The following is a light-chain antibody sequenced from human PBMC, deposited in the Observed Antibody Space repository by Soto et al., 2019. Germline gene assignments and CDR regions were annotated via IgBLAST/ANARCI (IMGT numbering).Light chain of an antibody. Sequence: QSALTQPPSASGSPGQSVTISCTGSSSDVGGYNYVSWYQQHPGTAPKLMIYEVSKRPSGVPDRFSGSKSGNTDSLTVSGLQAEDEADYYCSSYAGSNNFVVFGGGAK. CDR3: SSYAGSNNFVV. CDR1: SSDVGGYNY. J-gene: IGLJ2*01. CDR2: EVS. V-gene: IGLV2-8*01.